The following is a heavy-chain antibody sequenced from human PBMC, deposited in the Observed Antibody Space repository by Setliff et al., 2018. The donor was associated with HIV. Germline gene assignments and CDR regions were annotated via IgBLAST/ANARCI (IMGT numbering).Heavy chain of an antibody. CDR3: AKGHSSWVYFDH. CDR1: GFTFSSYG. CDR2: IRYDGNNK. J-gene: IGHJ4*02. D-gene: IGHD6-13*01. V-gene: IGHV3-30*02. Sequence: GGSLRLSCAASGFTFSSYGMHWVRQAPGKRLEWVAFIRYDGNNKYYADSVKGRFTVSRDNSKNTLYLQMDSLRAEDTAIYYCAKGHSSWVYFDHRGQGTLVTVSS.